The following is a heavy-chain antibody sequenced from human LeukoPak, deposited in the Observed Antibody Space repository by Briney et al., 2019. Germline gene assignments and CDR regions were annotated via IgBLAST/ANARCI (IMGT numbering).Heavy chain of an antibody. CDR3: AVAPGDY. J-gene: IGHJ4*02. V-gene: IGHV1-2*02. D-gene: IGHD2-21*01. Sequence: GASVKVSCKASGATLSDYALNWVRQAPGQGLEWMGWINPNSDYTFYAQKFQGRVTLTRDTSISTVYMELTTLTSDDTALYYCAVAPGDYWGQGTLVSVSA. CDR1: GATLSDYA. CDR2: INPNSDYT.